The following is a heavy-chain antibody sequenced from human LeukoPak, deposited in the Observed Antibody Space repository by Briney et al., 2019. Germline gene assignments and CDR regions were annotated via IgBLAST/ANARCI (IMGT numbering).Heavy chain of an antibody. Sequence: GGPLRLSCAASGFTFSSYAMTWVRQAPGKGLEWVSSIDASGGSTYYADSVKGRFTISRDNSKNTFFLQMNTLRAADTAVYYCAKGSDSGWYGWFAPWGQGTLVTVSS. V-gene: IGHV3-23*01. CDR2: IDASGGST. D-gene: IGHD6-19*01. J-gene: IGHJ5*02. CDR3: AKGSDSGWYGWFAP. CDR1: GFTFSSYA.